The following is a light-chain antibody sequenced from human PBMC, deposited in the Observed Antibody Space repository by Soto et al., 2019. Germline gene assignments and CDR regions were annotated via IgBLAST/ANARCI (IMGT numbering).Light chain of an antibody. Sequence: QSALTQPASVSGSPGQSITISCTGTSSDVGGYNYVSWYQSHPGEAPKLIIYDVSNRPSGVSDRFSGSKSGNTASLTISGLQAADEADYYCSSYTSSISYVFGTGTKLTVL. J-gene: IGLJ1*01. CDR1: SSDVGGYNY. CDR3: SSYTSSISYV. CDR2: DVS. V-gene: IGLV2-14*03.